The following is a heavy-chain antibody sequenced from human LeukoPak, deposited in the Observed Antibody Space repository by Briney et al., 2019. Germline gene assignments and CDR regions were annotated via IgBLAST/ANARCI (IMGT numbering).Heavy chain of an antibody. CDR2: IRYDGSNK. CDR1: GFTLSSYA. V-gene: IGHV3-30*02. D-gene: IGHD3-22*01. CDR3: AKDPTHYRVWDYYETIGLSY. J-gene: IGHJ4*02. Sequence: GGSLRLSCVVSGFTLSSYAMSWVRQAPGKGLEWVAFIRYDGSNKYYADSVKGRFTISRDNSKNTLNLQMNSLRAEDTAVYYCAKDPTHYRVWDYYETIGLSYWGQGTLVTVSS.